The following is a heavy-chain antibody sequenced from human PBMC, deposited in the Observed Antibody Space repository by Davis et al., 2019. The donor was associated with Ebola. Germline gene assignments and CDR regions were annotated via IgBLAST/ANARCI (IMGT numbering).Heavy chain of an antibody. J-gene: IGHJ6*02. CDR2: ISYDGSNK. Sequence: GGSLRLSCAASGFTFTTYWMHWVRQAPDKGLEWLAVISYDGSNKYYADSVKGRFTISRDNSKNTLYLQMSSLRAEDTAVYYCAKVLQATNILATTYYYYALDVWGQGTTVTVS. V-gene: IGHV3-30*18. D-gene: IGHD5-12*01. CDR3: AKVLQATNILATTYYYYALDV. CDR1: GFTFTTYW.